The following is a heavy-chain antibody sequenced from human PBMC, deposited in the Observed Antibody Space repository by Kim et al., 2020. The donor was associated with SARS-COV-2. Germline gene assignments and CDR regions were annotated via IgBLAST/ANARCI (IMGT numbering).Heavy chain of an antibody. CDR1: GFTFSSYS. J-gene: IGHJ4*02. D-gene: IGHD3-16*02. CDR2: ISSSSSTI. CDR3: ARDIWDYDYVWGSYPQAYYFDY. Sequence: GGSLRLSCAASGFTFSSYSMNWVRQAPGKGLEWVSYISSSSSTIYYADSVKGRFTISRDNAKNSLYLQMNSLRDEDTAVYYCARDIWDYDYVWGSYPQAYYFDYWGQGTLVTVSS. V-gene: IGHV3-48*02.